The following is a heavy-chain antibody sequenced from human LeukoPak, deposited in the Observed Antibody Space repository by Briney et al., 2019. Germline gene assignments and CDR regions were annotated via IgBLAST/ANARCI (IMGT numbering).Heavy chain of an antibody. CDR3: AKNLGSSWFPD. CDR1: GFTFSSYG. CDR2: ISYDGSNK. Sequence: GRSLRLSCAASGFTFSSYGMHWVRQAPGKGLEWVAVISYDGSNKYYADSVKGRFTISRDNSKNTLYLQMNSLRAEDTAVYYCAKNLGSSWFPDWGQGTLVTVSS. J-gene: IGHJ4*02. V-gene: IGHV3-30*18. D-gene: IGHD6-13*01.